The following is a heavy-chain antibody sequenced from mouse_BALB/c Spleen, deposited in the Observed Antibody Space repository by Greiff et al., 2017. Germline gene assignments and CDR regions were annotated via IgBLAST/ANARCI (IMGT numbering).Heavy chain of an antibody. CDR3: ARKGVYYGSSSWFAY. V-gene: IGHV1-9*01. D-gene: IGHD1-1*01. J-gene: IGHJ3*01. Sequence: VQRVESGAELMKPGASVKISCKATGYTFSSYWIEWVKQRPGHGLEWIGEILPGSGSTNYNEKFKGKATFTADTSSNTAYMQLSSLTSEDSAVYYCARKGVYYGSSSWFAYWGQGTLVTVSA. CDR2: ILPGSGST. CDR1: GYTFSSYW.